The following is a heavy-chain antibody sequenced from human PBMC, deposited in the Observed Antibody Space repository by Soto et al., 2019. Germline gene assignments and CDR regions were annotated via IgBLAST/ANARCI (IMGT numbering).Heavy chain of an antibody. V-gene: IGHV4-34*01. D-gene: IGHD2-21*02. CDR1: GGFVTSGSYY. CDR2: MSQIGGT. J-gene: IGHJ3*02. CDR3: ARVERGTATHVVAAFDI. Sequence: QVQLQQWGAGRLKPSETLSLTCAVYGGFVTSGSYYGSWIRQPPWKGLEWIGEMSQIGGTHFTPPLRSGGTQSVDTSKNQVHLKMSSVAAADTALYYCARVERGTATHVVAAFDIWGPGTMVTVSS.